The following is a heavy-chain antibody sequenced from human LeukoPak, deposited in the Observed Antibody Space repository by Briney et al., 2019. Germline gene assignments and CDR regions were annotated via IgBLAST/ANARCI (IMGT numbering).Heavy chain of an antibody. CDR3: ARERSVWGSYRYYGY. Sequence: GGSLRLSCAASGFTFSSYGMHWVRQAPGKGLEWVAFIRYDGSNKYYADSVKGRFTISRDNSKNTLYLQMNSLRAEDTAVYYCARERSVWGSYRYYGYWGQGTLVTVSS. J-gene: IGHJ4*02. CDR2: IRYDGSNK. D-gene: IGHD3-16*02. CDR1: GFTFSSYG. V-gene: IGHV3-30*02.